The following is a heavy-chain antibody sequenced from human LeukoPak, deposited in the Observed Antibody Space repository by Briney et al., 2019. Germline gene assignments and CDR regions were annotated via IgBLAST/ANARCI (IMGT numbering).Heavy chain of an antibody. CDR2: IYYSGST. CDR3: ATNTIFGVVLTSGFDY. D-gene: IGHD3-3*01. J-gene: IGHJ4*02. V-gene: IGHV4-39*07. CDR1: GGSISSSSYY. Sequence: PSETLSLTCTVSGGSISSSSYYWGWIRQPPGKGLEWIGSIYYSGSTYYNPSLKSRATISVDTSKNQFSLKLSSVTAADTAVYYCATNTIFGVVLTSGFDYWGQGTLVTVSS.